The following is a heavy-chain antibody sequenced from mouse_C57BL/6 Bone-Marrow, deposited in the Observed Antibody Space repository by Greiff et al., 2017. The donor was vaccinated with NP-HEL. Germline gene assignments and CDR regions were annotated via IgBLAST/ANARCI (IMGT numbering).Heavy chain of an antibody. V-gene: IGHV3-6*01. CDR1: GYSITSGYY. D-gene: IGHD2-3*01. J-gene: IGHJ3*01. Sequence: EVKLVESGPGLVKPSQSLSLTCSVTGYSITSGYYWNWIRQFPGNKLEWMGYISYDGSNNYNPSLKNRISITRDTSKNQFFLKLNSVTTEDTATYYCARVGGYYGFAYWGQGTLVTVSA. CDR2: ISYDGSN. CDR3: ARVGGYYGFAY.